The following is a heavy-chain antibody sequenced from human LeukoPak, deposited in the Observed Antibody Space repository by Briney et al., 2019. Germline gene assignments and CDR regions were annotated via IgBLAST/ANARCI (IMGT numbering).Heavy chain of an antibody. CDR2: ISAGNGNT. CDR3: ASGSGYSSSWYIWSFDY. D-gene: IGHD6-13*01. V-gene: IGHV1-3*01. J-gene: IGHJ4*02. Sequence: VASVKVSCKASGYTFTSYAMHWVRQAPGQRLEWMGWISAGNGNTKYSQKFQGRVTITRDTSASTAYMELSSLRSEDTAVYYCASGSGYSSSWYIWSFDYWGQGTLVTVSS. CDR1: GYTFTSYA.